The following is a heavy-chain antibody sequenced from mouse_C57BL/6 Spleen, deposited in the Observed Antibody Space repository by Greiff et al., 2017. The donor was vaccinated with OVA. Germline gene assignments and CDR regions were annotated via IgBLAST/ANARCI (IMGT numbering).Heavy chain of an antibody. CDR1: GYAFSSSW. V-gene: IGHV1-82*01. Sequence: VKLMESGPELVKPGASVKISCKASGYAFSSSWMNWVKQRPGKGLEWIGRIYPGDGDTNYNGKFKGKATLTADKSSSTAYMQLSSLTSEDSAVYFCASPSTARAPFDYWGQGTTLTVSS. D-gene: IGHD1-2*01. CDR2: IYPGDGDT. CDR3: ASPSTARAPFDY. J-gene: IGHJ2*01.